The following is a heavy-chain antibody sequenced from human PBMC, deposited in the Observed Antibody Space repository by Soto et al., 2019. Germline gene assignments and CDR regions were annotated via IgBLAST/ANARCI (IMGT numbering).Heavy chain of an antibody. CDR1: GFTFSTYG. CDR3: AKDQSVLQFDSSGYYSYFYGMDV. J-gene: IGHJ6*02. D-gene: IGHD3-22*01. Sequence: QVQLVESGGGVVQPGRSLRLSCAASGFTFSTYGMHWVRQAPGKGLEWVAVISYDGSNKYYGDSVKGRFTISRDNSKNTVSVQMNSLRAEDTAVYYCAKDQSVLQFDSSGYYSYFYGMDVWGQGTTVTVSS. V-gene: IGHV3-30*18. CDR2: ISYDGSNK.